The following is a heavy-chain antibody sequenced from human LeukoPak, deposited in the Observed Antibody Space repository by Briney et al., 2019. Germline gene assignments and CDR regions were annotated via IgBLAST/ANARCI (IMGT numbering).Heavy chain of an antibody. Sequence: ASVKVSCKASGGTFSSYAISWVRQAPGQVLEWMGGIIPIFGTANYAQKFQGRVTITTDESTSTAYMELSSLRSEDTAVYYCARSIPLWKELRRDWLDPWGQGTQVTVSS. V-gene: IGHV1-69*05. D-gene: IGHD3-10*01. CDR2: IIPIFGTA. CDR3: ARSIPLWKELRRDWLDP. J-gene: IGHJ5*02. CDR1: GGTFSSYA.